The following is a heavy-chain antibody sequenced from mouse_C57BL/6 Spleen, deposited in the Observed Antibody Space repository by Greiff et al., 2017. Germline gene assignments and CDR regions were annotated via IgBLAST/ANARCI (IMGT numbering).Heavy chain of an antibody. CDR1: GFTFSSYT. V-gene: IGHV5-9*01. D-gene: IGHD1-1*01. CDR3: ARLITTVVEAAMDY. CDR2: ISGGGGNT. Sequence: EVMLVESGGGLVKPGGSLKLSCAASGFTFSSYTMSWVRQTPEKRLEWVATISGGGGNTYYPDSVKGRFTISRDNAKNTLYLQMSSLRSEDTALYYCARLITTVVEAAMDYWGQGTSVTVSS. J-gene: IGHJ4*01.